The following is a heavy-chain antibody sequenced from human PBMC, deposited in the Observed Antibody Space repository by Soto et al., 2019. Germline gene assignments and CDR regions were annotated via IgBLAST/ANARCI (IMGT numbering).Heavy chain of an antibody. V-gene: IGHV1-18*01. CDR3: ARTYPEEPNYYDY. J-gene: IGHJ4*02. CDR1: GYTFTNNG. Sequence: QVHLVQSGSEEKKPGASVKVSCKASGYTFTNNGVSWVRQAPGQALEWMGWMSAYNGNINVAPKFQGRVTLTADTSTSTAYMELRSLRSGDTALYFCARTYPEEPNYYDYWGQGTLVTVSP. CDR2: MSAYNGNI.